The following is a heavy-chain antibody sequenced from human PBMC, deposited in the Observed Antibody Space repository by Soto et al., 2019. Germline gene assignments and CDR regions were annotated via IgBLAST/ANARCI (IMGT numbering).Heavy chain of an antibody. D-gene: IGHD2-2*03. Sequence: QVQLVESGGGVVQPGRSLRLSCEASGFTFSSYGIHWVRQAPGKGLEWVATIWYDGSYKYYSDSVKGRFTISRDNSKNTLFLHMNSLRAEDTALYYCARDGFELPNYYYYYGMDVWGQGTTVTVSS. CDR2: IWYDGSYK. V-gene: IGHV3-33*01. CDR3: ARDGFELPNYYYYYGMDV. CDR1: GFTFSSYG. J-gene: IGHJ6*02.